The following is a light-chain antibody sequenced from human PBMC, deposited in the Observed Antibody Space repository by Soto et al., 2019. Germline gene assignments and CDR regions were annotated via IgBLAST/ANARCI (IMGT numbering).Light chain of an antibody. J-gene: IGKJ5*01. Sequence: AIQLTQSPSSLSAFVGDRVTITCRASPGISTSLAWYQHKPGKAPKLLIYDASNLESGVPSRFSGSGSRTDFTLNISSLQPEDFATYYCQQFNSYPITFGQGTRLEI. V-gene: IGKV1-13*02. CDR2: DAS. CDR3: QQFNSYPIT. CDR1: PGISTS.